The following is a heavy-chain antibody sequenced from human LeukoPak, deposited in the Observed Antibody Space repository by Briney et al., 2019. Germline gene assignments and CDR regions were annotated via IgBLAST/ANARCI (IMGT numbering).Heavy chain of an antibody. Sequence: ASVKVSCKVSGSTFSTYSINWVRQAPGQGLEWMGGIIPIFGTGNPAQKFQDRVTITADSYTRTAFMELSSLRSEDTAVYYCATDVPSETVMVSAFDMWGQGTMVTV. CDR1: GSTFSTYS. V-gene: IGHV1-69*01. CDR3: ATDVPSETVMVSAFDM. D-gene: IGHD5-18*01. J-gene: IGHJ3*02. CDR2: IIPIFGTG.